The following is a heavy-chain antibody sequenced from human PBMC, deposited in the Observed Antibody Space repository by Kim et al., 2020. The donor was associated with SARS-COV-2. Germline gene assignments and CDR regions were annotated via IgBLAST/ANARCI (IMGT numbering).Heavy chain of an antibody. J-gene: IGHJ6*02. CDR3: ARDWDLGYCSGGRCYDTNGDV. V-gene: IGHV3-30*03. CDR1: GFTFSNYG. D-gene: IGHD2-15*01. Sequence: GGSLRLSCAASGFTFSNYGMHWVRLAPGKGLEWVAFISHDENRKYYADSVRGRFTISRDNSKNTLYLQMSSLRAEDSAVYFCARDWDLGYCSGGRCYDTNGDVWGQGTTVTVSS. CDR2: ISHDENRK.